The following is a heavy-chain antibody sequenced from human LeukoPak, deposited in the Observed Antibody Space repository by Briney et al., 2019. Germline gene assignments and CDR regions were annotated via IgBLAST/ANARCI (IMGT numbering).Heavy chain of an antibody. CDR3: ARPLTPMYAFDI. CDR2: ISDDGNNK. Sequence: GGSLRLSCAASGFTFSTYIMHWVRQAPGKGLEWVAVISDDGNNKYYADSVKGRFTISRDNSKNTLYLQMNSLRPEDTAVYYCARPLTPMYAFDIWGQGTMVTVSS. CDR1: GFTFSTYI. J-gene: IGHJ3*02. V-gene: IGHV3-30-3*01.